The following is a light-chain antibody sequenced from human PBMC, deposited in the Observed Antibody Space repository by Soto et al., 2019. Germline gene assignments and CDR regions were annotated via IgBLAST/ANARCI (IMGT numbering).Light chain of an antibody. Sequence: DIQVSQSPSSLSASVGDSVTLSCQTSQRVDSYIHWYQHQSGKPPKLLIYAASTLQDGVPSRFSGGASGTAFSLIITGLQPGDSATYYCQQTYTSVATFGQGTKV. V-gene: IGKV1-39*01. CDR3: QQTYTSVAT. CDR2: AAS. CDR1: QRVDSY. J-gene: IGKJ1*01.